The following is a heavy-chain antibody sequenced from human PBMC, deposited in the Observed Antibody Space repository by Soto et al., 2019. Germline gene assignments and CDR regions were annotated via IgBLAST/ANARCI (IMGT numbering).Heavy chain of an antibody. CDR3: ARDTQYYDILTGYYPDDAFDI. CDR1: GYTFTRYG. D-gene: IGHD3-9*01. Sequence: ASVTVSCKASGYTFTRYGISWVRQAPGQGLEWMGWISAYNGNTNYAQKLQGGVTMTTDTSTSTAYMELRSLRSDDTAVYYRARDTQYYDILTGYYPDDAFDIWGQGTMVTVSS. CDR2: ISAYNGNT. V-gene: IGHV1-18*01. J-gene: IGHJ3*02.